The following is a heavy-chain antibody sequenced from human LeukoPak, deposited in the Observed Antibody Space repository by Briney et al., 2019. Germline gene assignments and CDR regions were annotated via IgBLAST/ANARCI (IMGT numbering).Heavy chain of an antibody. V-gene: IGHV3-74*01. D-gene: IGHD3-10*01. CDR2: INRDGYST. CDR1: GFTFSRYW. J-gene: IGHJ4*02. Sequence: PGGSLRLSCAASGFTFSRYWMHWVRQAPGKGLVWVSRINRDGYSTTYADFVKGRFTISRDNSKNTLYLQMNSLRAGDTAVYYCARDHYGSGSYSFYFDYWGQGTLVTVSS. CDR3: ARDHYGSGSYSFYFDY.